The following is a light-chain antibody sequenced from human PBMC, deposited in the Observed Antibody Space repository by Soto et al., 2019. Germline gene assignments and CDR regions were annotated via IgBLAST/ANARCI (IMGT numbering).Light chain of an antibody. Sequence: DIVMTQSPATLSVSLGDRATLSCRASQSVSSNLAWYQQKPGQAPSLLIYGASSRATGIPDRFSGSGSGTDFTLTSSIQEPEYVAVYYWHQYGSSSWTFGQGTKVDI. CDR2: GAS. CDR1: QSVSSN. J-gene: IGKJ1*01. V-gene: IGKV3-20*01. CDR3: HQYGSSSWT.